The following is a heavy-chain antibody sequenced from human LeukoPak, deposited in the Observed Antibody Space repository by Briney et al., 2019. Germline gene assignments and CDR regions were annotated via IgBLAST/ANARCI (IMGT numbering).Heavy chain of an antibody. CDR3: ARESFSGSGGLNWFAP. V-gene: IGHV1-2*02. CDR1: GYTFTGYC. D-gene: IGHD3-10*01. CDR2: LNPDTGST. Sequence: ASVKVSCKASGYTFTGYCIHWVRQAPGQGLEWMGGLNPDTGSTNYAQKFQARVIMTRDTSINTAYMELRRLRYDDTAMYFCARESFSGSGGLNWFAPWGQGTLVTVSA. J-gene: IGHJ5*02.